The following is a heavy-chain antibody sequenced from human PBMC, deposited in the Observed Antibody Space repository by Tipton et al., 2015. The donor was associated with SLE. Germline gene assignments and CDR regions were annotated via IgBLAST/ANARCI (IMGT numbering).Heavy chain of an antibody. V-gene: IGHV4-4*09. CDR3: ARVPNVLRFLELGFDP. CDR2: IYTSGST. Sequence: GLVKPSETLSLTCAVYGGSFSGYYWSWIRQPPGKGLEWIGYIYTSGSTNYNPSLKSRVTISVDTSKNQFSLKLSSVTAADTAVYYCARVPNVLRFLELGFDPWGQGTLVTVSS. D-gene: IGHD3-3*01. J-gene: IGHJ5*02. CDR1: GGSFSGYY.